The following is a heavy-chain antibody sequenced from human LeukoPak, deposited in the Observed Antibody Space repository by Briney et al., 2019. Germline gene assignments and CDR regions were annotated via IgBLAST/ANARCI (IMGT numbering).Heavy chain of an antibody. CDR3: ARGLGSGYYYGMDV. V-gene: IGHV4-59*01. Sequence: SETLSLTCTVSGGSFSDNYWSWIRQPPGKGLEWIGYIYYSGSTNYNPSLKSRVTISQDTSKNQFSLKLSSVTAADTAVYYCARGLGSGYYYGMDVWGQGTTVTVSS. CDR2: IYYSGST. CDR1: GGSFSDNY. D-gene: IGHD3-16*01. J-gene: IGHJ6*02.